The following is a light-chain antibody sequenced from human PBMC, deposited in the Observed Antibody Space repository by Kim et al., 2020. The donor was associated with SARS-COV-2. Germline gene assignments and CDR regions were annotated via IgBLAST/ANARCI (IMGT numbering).Light chain of an antibody. CDR1: SSDVGGYNY. Sequence: GRSITISCTGTSSDVGGYNYVSWYQQHPGKAPKLMIYDVSNRPSGVSNRFSGSKSGNTASLTISGLQAEDEADYYCSSYTSSSIWVFGGGTQLTVL. J-gene: IGLJ3*02. CDR3: SSYTSSSIWV. V-gene: IGLV2-14*03. CDR2: DVS.